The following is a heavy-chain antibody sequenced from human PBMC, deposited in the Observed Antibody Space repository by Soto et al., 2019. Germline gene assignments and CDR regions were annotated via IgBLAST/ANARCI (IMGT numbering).Heavy chain of an antibody. J-gene: IGHJ4*02. V-gene: IGHV4-39*01. CDR2: IYYSGST. D-gene: IGHD6-13*01. Sequence: SETLSLACTVSGGSISSYYWSWIRQPPGKGLEWIGSIYYSGSTYYNPSLKSRVTISVYTSKNQFSLKLSSVTAADTAVYYCARQYSSRWYNHYWGQGTLVTVSS. CDR1: GGSISSYY. CDR3: ARQYSSRWYNHY.